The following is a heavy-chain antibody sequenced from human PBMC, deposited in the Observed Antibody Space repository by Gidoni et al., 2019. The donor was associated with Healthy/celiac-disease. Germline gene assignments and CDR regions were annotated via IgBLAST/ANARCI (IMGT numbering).Heavy chain of an antibody. CDR2: IYYSGST. CDR1: GGPISSGGYY. J-gene: IGHJ4*02. Sequence: QVQLQESGPGLVKPSQTLSLTCTVSGGPISSGGYYWSWIRQHPGKGLEWIGYIYYSGSTYYNPSLKSRVTISVDTSKNQFSLKLSSVTAADTAMYYCARERPTYYYGSGSYDHWGQGTLVTVSS. D-gene: IGHD3-10*01. CDR3: ARERPTYYYGSGSYDH. V-gene: IGHV4-31*03.